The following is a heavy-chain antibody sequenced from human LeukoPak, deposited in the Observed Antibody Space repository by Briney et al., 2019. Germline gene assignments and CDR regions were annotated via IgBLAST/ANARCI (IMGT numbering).Heavy chain of an antibody. Sequence: PGGSLRLSYAASGFTFSSYAMGWVRQAPGKGLEWVSAISGSGGSTYYADSVKGRFTISRDNPKNTLYLQMNSLRAEDTAVYYCAKVGLGDYGDYGWFDPWGQGTLVTVSS. J-gene: IGHJ5*02. V-gene: IGHV3-23*01. D-gene: IGHD4-17*01. CDR1: GFTFSSYA. CDR3: AKVGLGDYGDYGWFDP. CDR2: ISGSGGST.